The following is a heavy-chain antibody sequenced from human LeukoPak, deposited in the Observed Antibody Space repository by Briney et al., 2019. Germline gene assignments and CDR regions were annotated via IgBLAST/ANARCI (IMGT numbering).Heavy chain of an antibody. V-gene: IGHV1-69*13. CDR2: IIPLFGTT. D-gene: IGHD2-21*01. J-gene: IGHJ3*02. CDR3: ARGRVIHFGGIAVFDI. CDR1: GGTFGAFG. Sequence: SVKVSCKASGGTFGAFGINWVRQAPGQGLEWMGGIIPLFGTTDYAQKFQGRVTITADESTNTAYMELSSLRSDDTAIYYCARGRVIHFGGIAVFDIWGQGTMVTVSS.